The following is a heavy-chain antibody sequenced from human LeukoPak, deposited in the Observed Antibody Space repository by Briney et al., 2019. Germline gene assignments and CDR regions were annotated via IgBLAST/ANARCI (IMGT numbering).Heavy chain of an antibody. Sequence: GGSLRLSCAASEFTFSGYWMNWVRKAPGKGPERVANINQDGSEKHYVDSAKGRFTISRDNAKNSLFLQMNSLRVEDTAVFYCARDGFVGAADYWGQGTLVTVSS. V-gene: IGHV3-7*01. CDR1: EFTFSGYW. CDR3: ARDGFVGAADY. D-gene: IGHD6-13*01. J-gene: IGHJ4*02. CDR2: INQDGSEK.